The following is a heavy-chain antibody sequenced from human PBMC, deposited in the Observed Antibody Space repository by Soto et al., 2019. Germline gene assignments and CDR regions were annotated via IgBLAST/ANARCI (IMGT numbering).Heavy chain of an antibody. CDR1: GYDFTAYD. CDR2: MNPINGAT. J-gene: IGHJ6*02. V-gene: IGHV1-8*02. Sequence: ASVKVSCKASGYDFTAYDINWVRQASGQGLEWMGWMNPINGATGSARRFQGRVSVTRNTATNTAYLELTSLRSDDTAVYYCGRGPSPRAPAGGTPYYYAMDVWGQGTTVTVSS. CDR3: GRGPSPRAPAGGTPYYYAMDV. D-gene: IGHD6-13*01.